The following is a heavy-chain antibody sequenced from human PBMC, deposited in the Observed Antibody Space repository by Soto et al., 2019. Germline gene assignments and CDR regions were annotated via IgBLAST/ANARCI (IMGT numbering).Heavy chain of an antibody. CDR1: GGSISSSSYY. V-gene: IGHV4-39*02. CDR2: IYYSGST. D-gene: IGHD3-22*01. Sequence: LSLTCTVSGGSISSSSYYWGWIRQPPGKGLEWIGSIYYSGSTYYNPSLKSRVTINPDTSKNQFSLQLNSVTPEDTAVYYCARDPNYYDSSGYHWFDPWGQGTLVTVSS. CDR3: ARDPNYYDSSGYHWFDP. J-gene: IGHJ5*02.